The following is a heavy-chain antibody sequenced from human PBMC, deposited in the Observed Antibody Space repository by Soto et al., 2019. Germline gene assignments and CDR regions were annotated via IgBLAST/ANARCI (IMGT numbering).Heavy chain of an antibody. Sequence: EVQLVESGGGLVQPGGSLRLSCTASGFTFNHYWMNWVRQAPGKGLEWLANIRQDGSDKYYVDSVKGRFTISRDNAKISLYLQMSSLRAEDTAVYYCLSGRALGDWGQGTLVTVSS. V-gene: IGHV3-7*01. J-gene: IGHJ4*02. CDR3: LSGRALGD. D-gene: IGHD6-19*01. CDR1: GFTFNHYW. CDR2: IRQDGSDK.